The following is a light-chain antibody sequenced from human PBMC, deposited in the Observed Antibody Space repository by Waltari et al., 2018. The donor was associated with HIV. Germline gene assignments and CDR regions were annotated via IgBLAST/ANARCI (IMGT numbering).Light chain of an antibody. J-gene: IGKJ5*01. CDR3: QQYGNSPVT. CDR2: GTS. Sequence: ETFLTQSPDTLSLSPGEGVTLSCRASQSVYKNYLAWYQQKPGQAPRLLIYGTSTRATGIPDRFSGSGSGTDFTLTISRLEPEDFAVYYCQQYGNSPVTFGHGTRLETK. CDR1: QSVYKNY. V-gene: IGKV3-20*01.